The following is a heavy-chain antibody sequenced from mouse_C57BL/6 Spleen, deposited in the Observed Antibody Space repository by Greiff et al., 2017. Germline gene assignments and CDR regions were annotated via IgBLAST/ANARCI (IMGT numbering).Heavy chain of an antibody. Sequence: VQLQQSGAELVKPGASVKLSCTASGFNIKDYYMHWVKQRTEQGLEWIGRIDPEDGETKYAPKFPGKATIQADTSSNTAYLQLSSLTSEDTAVYYCAQSNYVGAMDYWGQGTSVTVSS. D-gene: IGHD2-5*01. CDR1: GFNIKDYY. J-gene: IGHJ4*01. CDR2: IDPEDGET. CDR3: AQSNYVGAMDY. V-gene: IGHV14-2*01.